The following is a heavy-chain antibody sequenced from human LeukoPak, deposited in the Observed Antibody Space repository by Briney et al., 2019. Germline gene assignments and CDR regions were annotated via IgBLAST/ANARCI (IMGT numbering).Heavy chain of an antibody. J-gene: IGHJ5*02. V-gene: IGHV1-8*01. Sequence: ASVKVSCKASGYTFTSYDINWVRQATGQGLEWMGWMNPNSGNTGYAQKFQGRVTMTRNTSISTAYMELSSLRCEDTAVYYCASSTSRKDNWFDPWGQGTLVTVSS. CDR1: GYTFTSYD. D-gene: IGHD2-2*01. CDR3: ASSTSRKDNWFDP. CDR2: MNPNSGNT.